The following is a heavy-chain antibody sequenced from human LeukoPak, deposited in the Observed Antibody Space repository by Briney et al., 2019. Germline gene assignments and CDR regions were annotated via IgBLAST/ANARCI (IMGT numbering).Heavy chain of an antibody. CDR2: IYYSGST. CDR1: GGSISSCSYY. CDR3: ARQGKVGGYIYGIDY. D-gene: IGHD5-18*01. V-gene: IGHV4-39*01. Sequence: SETLSLTCTVSGGSISSCSYYWGWIRQPPGKGLEWIGRIYYSGSTSYNPSLKSRVTISVDTSKNQFSLKLSSVTAADTAVYYCARQGKVGGYIYGIDYWGQGTLVTVSS. J-gene: IGHJ4*02.